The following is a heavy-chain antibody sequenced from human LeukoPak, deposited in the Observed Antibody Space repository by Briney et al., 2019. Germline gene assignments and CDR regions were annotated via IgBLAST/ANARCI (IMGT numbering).Heavy chain of an antibody. Sequence: SSVKVSCKASGGTFNSYAVSWVRQAPGQGLEWMGRFIPMFGKAKHAQNFQGRVTITTDESTSTAYMELSSLRSEDTAVYYCAREVRGYQLDPWGQGTLVTVSS. V-gene: IGHV1-69*05. CDR3: AREVRGYQLDP. D-gene: IGHD3-22*01. CDR2: FIPMFGKA. CDR1: GGTFNSYA. J-gene: IGHJ5*02.